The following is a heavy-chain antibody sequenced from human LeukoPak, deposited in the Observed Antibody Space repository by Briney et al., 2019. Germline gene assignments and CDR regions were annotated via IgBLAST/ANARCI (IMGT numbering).Heavy chain of an antibody. CDR1: GGSISSYY. V-gene: IGHV4-59*01. J-gene: IGHJ4*02. D-gene: IGHD3-10*01. Sequence: SETLSLTCTVSGGSISSYYWSWIRQPPGKGLEWIGYIYYSGSTDYNPSLKSRVTISVDASKNQFSLKLTSVTAADTAVYYCARAYYYGSGSYGLDYWGQGTLVTVSS. CDR2: IYYSGST. CDR3: ARAYYYGSGSYGLDY.